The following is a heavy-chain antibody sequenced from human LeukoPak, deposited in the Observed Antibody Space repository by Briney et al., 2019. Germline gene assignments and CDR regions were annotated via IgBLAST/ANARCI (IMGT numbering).Heavy chain of an antibody. CDR1: GYTFTSYY. V-gene: IGHV1-46*01. Sequence: ASVKVSCKASGYTFTSYYMHWVRQAPGQGLEWMGIINPSGGSTSYAQKFQGRVTMTRNTSISTAYMELSSLRSEDTAVYYCARGRRWEPAAEYFQHWGQGTLVTVSS. CDR3: ARGRRWEPAAEYFQH. D-gene: IGHD1-26*01. CDR2: INPSGGST. J-gene: IGHJ1*01.